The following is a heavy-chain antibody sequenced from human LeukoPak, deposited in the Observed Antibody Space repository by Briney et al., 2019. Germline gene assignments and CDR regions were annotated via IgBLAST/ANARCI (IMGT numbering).Heavy chain of an antibody. CDR3: ARAPTYCSGGSCYVYCFDY. D-gene: IGHD2-15*01. J-gene: IGHJ4*02. Sequence: PSETLSLTCTVSGGSISSSSYYWGWIRQPPGKGLEWVGYIDYSGSTYYNPSLKSRVTISVDTSKNQFSLKLSSVTAADTAVYYCARAPTYCSGGSCYVYCFDYWGQGTLVTVSS. CDR1: GGSISSSSYY. CDR2: IDYSGST. V-gene: IGHV4-31*03.